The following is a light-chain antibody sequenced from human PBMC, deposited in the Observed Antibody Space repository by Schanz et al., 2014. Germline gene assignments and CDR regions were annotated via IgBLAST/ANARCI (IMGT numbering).Light chain of an antibody. CDR2: GTS. Sequence: VLTQSPGTLSLSPGERATLSCRASQSVRSRNLAWYQQKPGQAPRLLIYGTSTRATGIPARFSGSGSGTEFTLTISSLQSEDFAVYYCQQYDAWPRTFGQGTKLEIK. J-gene: IGKJ2*01. CDR1: QSVRSRN. CDR3: QQYDAWPRT. V-gene: IGKV3-15*01.